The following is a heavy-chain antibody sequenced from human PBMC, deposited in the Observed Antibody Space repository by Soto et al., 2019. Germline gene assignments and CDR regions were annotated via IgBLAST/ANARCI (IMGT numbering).Heavy chain of an antibody. CDR3: ATRLPLDY. CDR2: ISLNNGDT. D-gene: IGHD4-17*01. Sequence: ASVKVSCKTSGFTFSGYYMYWVRQAPGQGLEWVGWISLNNGDTNYAQNFQGRIILSRDTSVSTAYMELTRLRSSDTAVYYCATRLPLDYWGQGTPVTVSS. V-gene: IGHV1-2*02. CDR1: GFTFSGYY. J-gene: IGHJ4*02.